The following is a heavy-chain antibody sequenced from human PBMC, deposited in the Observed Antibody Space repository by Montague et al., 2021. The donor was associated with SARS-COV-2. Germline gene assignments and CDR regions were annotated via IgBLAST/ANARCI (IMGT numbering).Heavy chain of an antibody. V-gene: IGHV4-39*07. CDR2: IYYSGST. CDR3: ARVREWLVPFDY. D-gene: IGHD6-19*01. CDR1: GDSISHSSYY. Sequence: SETLSLTCTVSGDSISHSSYYWGWIRQPPGKGLEWIGSIYYSGSTYYNPSLKRRVTISVDTSKNQVSLKLNSVTAADTAVYYCARVREWLVPFDYWGQGNL. J-gene: IGHJ4*03.